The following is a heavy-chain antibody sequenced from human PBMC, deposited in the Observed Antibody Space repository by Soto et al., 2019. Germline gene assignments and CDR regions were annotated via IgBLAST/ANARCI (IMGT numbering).Heavy chain of an antibody. Sequence: QAHLVQSGPEVKKPGASVKVSCKASGYIFTNYGINWVRQAPGQGLEWMGWISAYNGNTNFAQTVQGRLTMTTDTSTATSYMELRSLTYDDTAVYFCARSSARGSHGPDDNGMDVRGQGTTVTVSS. D-gene: IGHD6-13*01. J-gene: IGHJ6*02. CDR2: ISAYNGNT. CDR1: GYIFTNYG. V-gene: IGHV1-18*04. CDR3: ARSSARGSHGPDDNGMDV.